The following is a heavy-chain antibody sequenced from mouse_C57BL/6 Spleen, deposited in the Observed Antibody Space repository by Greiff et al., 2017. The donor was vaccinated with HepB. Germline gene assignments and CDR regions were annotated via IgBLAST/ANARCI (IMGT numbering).Heavy chain of an antibody. CDR1: GFTFSSYG. CDR3: ASPYYYGSSSFAY. D-gene: IGHD1-1*01. V-gene: IGHV5-6*02. J-gene: IGHJ3*01. CDR2: ISSGGSYT. Sequence: DVMLVESGGDLVKPGGSLKLSCAASGFTFSSYGMSWVRQTPDKRLEWVATISSGGSYTYYPDSVKGRFTISRDNAKNTLYLQMSSLKSEDTAMYYCASPYYYGSSSFAYWGQGTLVTVSA.